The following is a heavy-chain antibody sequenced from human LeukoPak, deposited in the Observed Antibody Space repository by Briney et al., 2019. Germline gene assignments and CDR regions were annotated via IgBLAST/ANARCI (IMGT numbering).Heavy chain of an antibody. D-gene: IGHD3-16*01. CDR1: GGSIISYY. J-gene: IGHJ4*02. Sequence: SAPLSLPCSAAGGSIISYYCSWIRRPPGKGLEGIGYIDYSGSTNYNPSLKRRVTISVDTSKHQFSLKLSSVTAADTAVYYCARNRFGKGTFDYWGQGTLVTVSS. V-gene: IGHV4-59*01. CDR3: ARNRFGKGTFDY. CDR2: IDYSGST.